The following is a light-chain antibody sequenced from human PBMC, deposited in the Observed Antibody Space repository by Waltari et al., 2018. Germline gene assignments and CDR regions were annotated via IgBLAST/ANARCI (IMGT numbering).Light chain of an antibody. CDR3: QQRSDWPPH. CDR2: DAS. Sequence: EILLTQSPATLSLSPGERATLSCRASQSVSTYLVWYQQKPGQAPRLLIYDASNRAAGTPARFSGGGSGTHFTLTISSLEPEDFAVYYCQQRSDWPPHFGQGTRLEIK. CDR1: QSVSTY. J-gene: IGKJ5*01. V-gene: IGKV3-11*01.